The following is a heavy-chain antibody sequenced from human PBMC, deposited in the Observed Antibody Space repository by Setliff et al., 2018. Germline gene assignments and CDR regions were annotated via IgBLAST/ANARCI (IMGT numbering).Heavy chain of an antibody. CDR1: GFTFSSYN. Sequence: GGSLRLSCAASGFTFSSYNMNWVRQAPGKGLEWVSSITSNSNYIYYADSVKGRFTISRDNAKNSLFLQMNILEVEDTAVYYCVRDWASGDDHWGRGTLVTISS. J-gene: IGHJ4*02. D-gene: IGHD3-10*01. CDR3: VRDWASGDDH. CDR2: ITSNSNYI. V-gene: IGHV3-21*01.